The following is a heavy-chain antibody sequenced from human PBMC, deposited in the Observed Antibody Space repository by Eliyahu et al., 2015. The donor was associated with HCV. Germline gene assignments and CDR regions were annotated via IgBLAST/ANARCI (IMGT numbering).Heavy chain of an antibody. D-gene: IGHD1-1*01. CDR2: IYTSGGT. J-gene: IGHJ4*02. CDR1: GGSISSGSYY. CDR3: ASARTGAFDY. Sequence: QVQLQESGPGLVKPSQTLSLTCTVSGGSISSGSYYWSWIRQPAGKGLEYIGGIYTSGGTHYNPSLKSRVTISVDTSKNQFSLKLSSVTAADTAVYYCASARTGAFDYWGQGTLVTVSS. V-gene: IGHV4-61*02.